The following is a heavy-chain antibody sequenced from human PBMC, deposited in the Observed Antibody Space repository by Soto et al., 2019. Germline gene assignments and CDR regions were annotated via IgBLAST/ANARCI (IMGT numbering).Heavy chain of an antibody. V-gene: IGHV1-8*01. J-gene: IGHJ5*02. CDR1: GYTFTSYD. Sequence: QVQLVQSGAEVKKPGASVKVSCKASGYTFTSYDINWVRQATGQGLEWMGWMNPNSGNTGYAQKFQGRVTMTRNTSISTAYMELSSLRSEHTAVYYCAIRVWGQQLVNFDPWGQGTLVTVSS. CDR2: MNPNSGNT. D-gene: IGHD6-13*01. CDR3: AIRVWGQQLVNFDP.